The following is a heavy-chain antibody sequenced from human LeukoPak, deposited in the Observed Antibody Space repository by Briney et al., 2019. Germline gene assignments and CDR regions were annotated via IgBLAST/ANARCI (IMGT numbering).Heavy chain of an antibody. J-gene: IGHJ4*02. CDR3: ARVPAYFYRSGTYPLNY. Sequence: GASVKVSCKASGYTFTSYDINWVRQATGQGLEWMGWMNPNTGTTGYTQKFQGRVTMTRDTSIGTAYMGLSSLTSEDTAVYYCARVPAYFYRSGTYPLNYWGQGTLVTVSS. CDR2: MNPNTGTT. D-gene: IGHD3-10*01. V-gene: IGHV1-8*01. CDR1: GYTFTSYD.